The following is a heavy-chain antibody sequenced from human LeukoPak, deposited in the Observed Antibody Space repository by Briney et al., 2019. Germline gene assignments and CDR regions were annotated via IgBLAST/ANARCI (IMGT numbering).Heavy chain of an antibody. CDR3: ARDRYSYGYDYYGMDV. Sequence: SETLSLTCTVSGGSVSSGSYYWSWIRQPPGKGLEWIGYIYYSGSTNYNPSLKSRVTISVDTSENQFSLKLSSVTAADTAVYYCARDRYSYGYDYYGMDVWGQGTTVTVSS. CDR2: IYYSGST. V-gene: IGHV4-61*01. J-gene: IGHJ6*02. D-gene: IGHD5-18*01. CDR1: GGSVSSGSYY.